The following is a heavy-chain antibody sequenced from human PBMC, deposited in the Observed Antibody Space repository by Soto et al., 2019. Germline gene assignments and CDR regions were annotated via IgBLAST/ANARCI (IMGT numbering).Heavy chain of an antibody. V-gene: IGHV4-61*01. D-gene: IGHD1-26*01. CDR3: ARATYYYYGMDV. CDR1: GGSVSSGSYY. CDR2: IYYSGST. J-gene: IGHJ6*02. Sequence: SETLSLTCTVSGGSVSSGSYYWSWVRQPPGKGLEWIAYIYYSGSTNYNPSLKSRVTISVDRSKNQFSLKLNSVTAADTAVYYCARATYYYYGMDVWGQGTTVTVSS.